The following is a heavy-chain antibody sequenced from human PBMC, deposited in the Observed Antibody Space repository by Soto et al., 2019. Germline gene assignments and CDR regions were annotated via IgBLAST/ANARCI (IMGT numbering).Heavy chain of an antibody. CDR1: GFTFSSYG. CDR2: ISGSGDST. CDR3: AKDPSSWSKDYFDY. J-gene: IGHJ4*02. V-gene: IGHV3-23*01. D-gene: IGHD6-13*01. Sequence: GSLRLSCAASGFTFSSYGMSWVRQAPGKGLEWVSGISGSGDSTYYADSVKGRFTISRDNSKRTLYLQMNSLRAEDTAVYYCAKDPSSWSKDYFDYWGQGALVTVSS.